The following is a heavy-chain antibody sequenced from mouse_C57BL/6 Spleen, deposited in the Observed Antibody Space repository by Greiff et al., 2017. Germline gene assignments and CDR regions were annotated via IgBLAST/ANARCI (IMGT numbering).Heavy chain of an antibody. V-gene: IGHV1-62-2*01. Sequence: VKLQQSGAELVKPGASVKLSCKASGYTFTEYTIHWVKQRSGQGLEWIGWFYPGSGSIKYNEKFKDKATLTADKASSTVYMELSRLTSEDSAVYFCARHEERAYGNSAWFAYWGQGTLVTVSA. CDR2: FYPGSGSI. CDR1: GYTFTEYT. J-gene: IGHJ3*01. CDR3: ARHEERAYGNSAWFAY. D-gene: IGHD2-1*01.